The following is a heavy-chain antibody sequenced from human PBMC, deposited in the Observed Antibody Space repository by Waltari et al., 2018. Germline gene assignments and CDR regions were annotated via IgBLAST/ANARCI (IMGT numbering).Heavy chain of an antibody. CDR3: AVHVASEPISLEDYNFCSYMDV. V-gene: IGHV1-69*01. CDR1: GGTFSTYA. D-gene: IGHD2-2*02. J-gene: IGHJ6*03. CDR2: IIPILNMA. Sequence: QVQLVQSGSEVKKPGSSVKVSCKTSGGTFSTYAISWVRQAPGQGLEWMGGIIPILNMADHAQKFQCRVAITADESARAAYMELSSLRPEDTAVYYCAVHVASEPISLEDYNFCSYMDVWGKGTTVTVSS.